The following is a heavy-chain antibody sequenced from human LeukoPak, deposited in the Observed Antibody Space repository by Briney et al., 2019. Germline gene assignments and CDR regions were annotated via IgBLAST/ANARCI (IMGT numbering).Heavy chain of an antibody. V-gene: IGHV3-15*01. J-gene: IGHJ6*03. CDR1: GFTFSSYS. CDR2: IKSKTDGGTT. Sequence: GGSLRLSCAASGFTFSSYSMNWVRQAPGKGLEWVGRIKSKTDGGTTDYAAPVKGRFTISREDSKNTLYLQMNSLKTEDTAVYYCTTYVGAYSNWGDYYYYYMDVWGKGTTVTVSS. CDR3: TTYVGAYSNWGDYYYYYMDV. D-gene: IGHD4-11*01.